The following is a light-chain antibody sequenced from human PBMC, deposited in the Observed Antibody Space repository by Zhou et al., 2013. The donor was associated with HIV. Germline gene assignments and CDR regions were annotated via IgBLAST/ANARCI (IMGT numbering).Light chain of an antibody. CDR1: HTISANY. CDR3: QQYGSSPRYT. Sequence: EIVLTQSPGTLSLSPGERATLSCRASHTISANYLAWYQQKPGQAPRLLVYGASTRATGIPDRFTGSGSGTDFTLTFTTLGPEDFAVYYCQQYGSSPRYTFGQGTKLEIK. J-gene: IGKJ2*01. V-gene: IGKV3-20*01. CDR2: GAS.